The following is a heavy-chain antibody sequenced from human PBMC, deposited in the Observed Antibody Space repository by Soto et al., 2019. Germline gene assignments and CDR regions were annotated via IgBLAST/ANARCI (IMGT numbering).Heavy chain of an antibody. Sequence: SVKVSCKASGGTFSSYTISWVRQAPGQGLEWMGRIIPILGIANYAQKFQGRVTITADKSTSTAYMELSSLRSEDTAVYYCARDPNDYGDYVGWFDPWGQGTLVTVSS. CDR1: GGTFSSYT. CDR2: IIPILGIA. D-gene: IGHD4-17*01. CDR3: ARDPNDYGDYVGWFDP. J-gene: IGHJ5*02. V-gene: IGHV1-69*04.